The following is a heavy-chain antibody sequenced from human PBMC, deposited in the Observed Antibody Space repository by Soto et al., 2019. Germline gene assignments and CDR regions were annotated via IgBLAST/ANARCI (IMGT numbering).Heavy chain of an antibody. D-gene: IGHD3-3*01. CDR3: ARIHPAAGKLRFLEWSSYYYMDV. CDR2: IDWDDDK. J-gene: IGHJ6*03. CDR1: GFSLSTSGMC. Sequence: QSGPTLVNPTQTLTLTCTFSGFSLSTSGMCVSWIRQPPGKALEWLARIDWDDDKYYSTSLKTRLTISKDTSKNQVVLTMTNMDPVDTATYYCARIHPAAGKLRFLEWSSYYYMDVWGKGTTVTVSS. V-gene: IGHV2-70*11.